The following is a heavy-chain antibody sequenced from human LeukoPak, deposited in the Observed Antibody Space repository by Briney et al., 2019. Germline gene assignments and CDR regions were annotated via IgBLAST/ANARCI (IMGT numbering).Heavy chain of an antibody. J-gene: IGHJ4*02. CDR2: FYYSGST. V-gene: IGHV4-30-4*08. CDR1: GGSISSGDYY. Sequence: PSQTLSLTCTVSGGSISSGDYYWSWIRQPPGKGLEWIGYFYYSGSTYYNPSLKSRVTISVDTSKNQFSLKLSSVTAADTAVYYCARVGVYYYGSGSYYIFDYWGQGTLVTVSS. CDR3: ARVGVYYYGSGSYYIFDY. D-gene: IGHD3-10*01.